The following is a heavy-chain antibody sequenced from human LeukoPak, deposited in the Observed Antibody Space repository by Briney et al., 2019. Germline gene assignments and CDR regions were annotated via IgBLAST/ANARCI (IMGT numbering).Heavy chain of an antibody. V-gene: IGHV4-38-2*02. D-gene: IGHD4-17*01. J-gene: IGHJ4*02. CDR3: ARDQYGDYVFDY. CDR1: GYSISSGYY. CDR2: IYHSGST. Sequence: SETLSLTCAVSGYSISSGYYWGWIRQPPGKGLEWIGSIYHSGSTYYNPTLKSRVTISVDTSKNQFSLKLSSVTAADTAVYYCARDQYGDYVFDYWGQGTLVTVSS.